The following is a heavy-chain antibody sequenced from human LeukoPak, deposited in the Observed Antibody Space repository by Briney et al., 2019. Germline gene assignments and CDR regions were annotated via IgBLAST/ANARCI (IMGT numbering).Heavy chain of an antibody. V-gene: IGHV4-59*01. CDR1: GGSIISYY. CDR3: ARAGVATITVDY. Sequence: SETLSLTCTVSGGSIISYYWSWIRQPPGKGLEWIGYIYYSGSTNYNPSLKSRVTISVDTSKNQFSLKLSSVTAADTAVYYCARAGVATITVDYWGQGTLVTVSS. J-gene: IGHJ4*02. CDR2: IYYSGST. D-gene: IGHD5-12*01.